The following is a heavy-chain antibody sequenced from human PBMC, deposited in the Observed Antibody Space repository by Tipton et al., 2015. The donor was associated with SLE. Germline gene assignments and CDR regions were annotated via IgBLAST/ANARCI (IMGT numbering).Heavy chain of an antibody. V-gene: IGHV5-51*03. D-gene: IGHD4-17*01. Sequence: VQLVQSGAEVKKPGESLKISCKGSGYSFTTYWIGWVRQMPGKGLEWVGIIYPGDSDTRYSPSFQGRVTVAADKSISSAYLQWRSLKASDTAMYYCAGLVGDPVVPDAALHFDFWGQGTLVTVSS. CDR1: GYSFTTYW. CDR2: IYPGDSDT. CDR3: AGLVGDPVVPDAALHFDF. J-gene: IGHJ4*02.